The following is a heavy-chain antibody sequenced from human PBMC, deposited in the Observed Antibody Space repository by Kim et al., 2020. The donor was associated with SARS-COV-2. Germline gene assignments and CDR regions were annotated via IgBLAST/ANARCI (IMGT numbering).Heavy chain of an antibody. D-gene: IGHD1-26*01. J-gene: IGHJ4*02. CDR2: ISKSGDSR. Sequence: GGSLRLSCAASGFTFSDYYMSWIRQAPGKGLEWVAYISKSGDSRHYADPVKGRFTISRDNAKNSLFLQMNSLRAEDTAVYYCARVPYSGSPLDYWGQGTLVTAS. V-gene: IGHV3-11*01. CDR1: GFTFSDYY. CDR3: ARVPYSGSPLDY.